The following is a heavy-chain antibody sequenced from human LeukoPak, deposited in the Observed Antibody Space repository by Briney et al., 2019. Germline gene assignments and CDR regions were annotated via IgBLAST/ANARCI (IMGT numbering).Heavy chain of an antibody. Sequence: PGGSLRLSCAASGFTFSSYWMEWVRQAPGKGLVWVSRINSDGSSKIYADSVKGRFTISRDNAKNTLYLQMNSLRAEDTAVYYCARRGAVANAFDIWGQGTMVTVSS. D-gene: IGHD6-19*01. CDR3: ARRGAVANAFDI. CDR2: INSDGSSK. J-gene: IGHJ3*02. V-gene: IGHV3-74*01. CDR1: GFTFSSYW.